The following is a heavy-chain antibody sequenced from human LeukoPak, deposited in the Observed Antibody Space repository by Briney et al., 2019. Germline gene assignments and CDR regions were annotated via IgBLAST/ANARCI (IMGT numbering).Heavy chain of an antibody. CDR1: GGTFSSLA. J-gene: IGHJ4*02. CDR2: INTNTGNP. D-gene: IGHD1-26*01. Sequence: ASVKVSCKASGGTFSSLAFAWVRQAPGQGLEWMGWINTNTGNPTYAQGFTGRFVFSLDTSVSTTYLQISSLKAEDTAVYYCASGPSYSGSNEYFDYWGQGTLVTVSS. CDR3: ASGPSYSGSNEYFDY. V-gene: IGHV7-4-1*02.